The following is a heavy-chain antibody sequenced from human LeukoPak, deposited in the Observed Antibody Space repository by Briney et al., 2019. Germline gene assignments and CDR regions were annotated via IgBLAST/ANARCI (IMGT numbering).Heavy chain of an antibody. Sequence: GESPKISCKGSGYNVTHYGIAWVRQMPGTGLECMGIIYPGDGNTRYSPSFQGQVTISADRSISTAYLQWNSLKASDTAMYYCARVFGLRSPRGMDVWGKGTTVSVSS. CDR2: IYPGDGNT. CDR1: GYNVTHYG. D-gene: IGHD3-10*01. CDR3: ARVFGLRSPRGMDV. J-gene: IGHJ6*04. V-gene: IGHV5-51*01.